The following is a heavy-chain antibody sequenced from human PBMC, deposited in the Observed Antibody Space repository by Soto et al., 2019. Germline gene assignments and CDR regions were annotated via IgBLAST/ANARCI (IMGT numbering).Heavy chain of an antibody. D-gene: IGHD5-18*01. V-gene: IGHV1-2*04. CDR3: ARGGYTYGYGLDY. Sequence: QVQLVQSGAEVKKLGASVKVSCKASGYTFTAYYIHWVRQAPGQGLEWVGWINPNSGDTNYAQRFQGWLTMTGDTSVSTAYMDLTRLRSDDTAVYYCARGGYTYGYGLDYWGQGTLVTVSS. CDR1: GYTFTAYY. CDR2: INPNSGDT. J-gene: IGHJ4*02.